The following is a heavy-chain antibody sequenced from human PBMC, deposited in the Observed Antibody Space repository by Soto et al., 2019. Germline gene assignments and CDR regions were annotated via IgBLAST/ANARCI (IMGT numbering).Heavy chain of an antibody. CDR2: IKQDGSEK. V-gene: IGHV3-7*03. CDR1: GFTFSSYW. Sequence: GGSLRLSCAASGFTFSSYWMSWVRQAPGKGLEWVANIKQDGSEKYYVDSVKGRFTISRDNAKNSLYLQMNSLRAEDTAVYYCARDWLGYYYYYGMDVWGQGTKVTVSS. D-gene: IGHD6-19*01. CDR3: ARDWLGYYYYYGMDV. J-gene: IGHJ6*02.